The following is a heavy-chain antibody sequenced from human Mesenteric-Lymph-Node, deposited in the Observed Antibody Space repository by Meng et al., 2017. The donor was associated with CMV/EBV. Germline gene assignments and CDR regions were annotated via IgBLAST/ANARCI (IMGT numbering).Heavy chain of an antibody. CDR2: INPNSGGT. D-gene: IGHD3-10*01. Sequence: YTFTGYYKRWVRQAPGQVLEWMGRINPNSGGTNYAQKFQGRVTMTRDTSISTAYMELSRLRSDDTAVYYCAREWAYYYGSGGWFDPWGQGTLVTVSS. CDR1: YTFTGYY. V-gene: IGHV1-2*06. CDR3: AREWAYYYGSGGWFDP. J-gene: IGHJ5*02.